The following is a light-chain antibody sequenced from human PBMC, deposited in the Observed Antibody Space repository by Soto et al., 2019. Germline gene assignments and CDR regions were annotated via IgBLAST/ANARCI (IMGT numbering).Light chain of an antibody. CDR3: QAWDSSTHVV. J-gene: IGLJ2*01. V-gene: IGLV3-1*01. CDR1: KLGDKY. Sequence: SYELTQPPSVSVYPGQTASITCSGDKLGDKYACWYQQKPGQSPVLVIYQDSKRPSGIPERFSGSNSGNTATLTISGTQAMDEAYYYCQAWDSSTHVVFGGGTKLTV. CDR2: QDS.